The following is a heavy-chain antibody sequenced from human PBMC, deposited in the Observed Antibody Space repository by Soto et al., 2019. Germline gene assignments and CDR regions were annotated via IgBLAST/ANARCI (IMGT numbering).Heavy chain of an antibody. CDR1: GYTFSNYG. CDR2: ISLYSDGT. CDR3: ARVVPGAEAWFGP. Sequence: QVQLVQSGGEVKRPGASVKVSCKTSGYTFSNYGITWVRQAPGHPLEWVGWISLYSDGTNYAQKFQGRVSMTTDTSTTTAYRELGSLRSDDTAVYYCARVVPGAEAWFGPWGQGPLVTVSS. J-gene: IGHJ5*02. V-gene: IGHV1-18*01. D-gene: IGHD2-2*01.